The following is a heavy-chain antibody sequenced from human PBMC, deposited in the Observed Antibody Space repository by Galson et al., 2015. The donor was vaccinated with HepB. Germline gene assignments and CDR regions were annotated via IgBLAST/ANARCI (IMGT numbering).Heavy chain of an antibody. V-gene: IGHV1-69*06. CDR3: ARGERAAATIYYYYYGMDV. CDR2: IIPIFGTA. Sequence: SVKVSCKASGGTFSSYAISWVRQAPGQGLEWMGGIIPIFGTANYAQKFQGRVTITADKSTSTAYMELSSLRSEDTAVYYCARGERAAATIYYYYYGMDVWGQGTTVTVSS. CDR1: GGTFSSYA. J-gene: IGHJ6*02. D-gene: IGHD6-13*01.